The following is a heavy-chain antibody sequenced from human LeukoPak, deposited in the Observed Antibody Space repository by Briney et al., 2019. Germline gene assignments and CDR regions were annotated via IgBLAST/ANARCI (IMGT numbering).Heavy chain of an antibody. Sequence: PGGSLRLSCAASGFTFSSYWMHWVRQAPGKGLVWVSRINTDGSSTTYADSVKGRFTISRDNAKNTLYLQMNSLRAEDTAVYYCARAPGSWNYKYYFDYWGQGTLVTVSS. CDR2: INTDGSST. D-gene: IGHD1-7*01. J-gene: IGHJ4*02. V-gene: IGHV3-74*01. CDR3: ARAPGSWNYKYYFDY. CDR1: GFTFSSYW.